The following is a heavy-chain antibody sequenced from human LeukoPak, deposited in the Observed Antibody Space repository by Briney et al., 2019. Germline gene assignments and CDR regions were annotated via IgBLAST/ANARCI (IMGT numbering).Heavy chain of an antibody. CDR1: GFTFSSYA. D-gene: IGHD3-3*01. CDR2: ISGSGGST. CDR3: ARDRSGDFWTFYFDY. Sequence: GGSLRLSCAASGFTFSSYAMSWVRQAPGKGLEWVSAISGSGGSTYYADSVKGRFTISRDNSKNTLYLQMNSLRAEDTAVYYCARDRSGDFWTFYFDYWGQGTLVTVSS. V-gene: IGHV3-23*01. J-gene: IGHJ4*02.